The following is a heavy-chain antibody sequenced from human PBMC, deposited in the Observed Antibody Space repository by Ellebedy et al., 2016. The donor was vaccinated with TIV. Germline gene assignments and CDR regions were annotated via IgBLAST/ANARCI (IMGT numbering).Heavy chain of an antibody. CDR2: IKSKTDGGTT. J-gene: IGHJ6*02. V-gene: IGHV3-15*01. CDR1: GFTFSNAW. D-gene: IGHD3-10*01. Sequence: GESLKISCAASGFTFSNAWMSWVRQAPGKGLEWVGRIKSKTDGGTTDYAAPVKGRFTISRDDSKNTLYLQMNSLKTEDTAVYYCTTVIGTGITMVRGVIPHGDYGMDVWGQGTTVTVSS. CDR3: TTVIGTGITMVRGVIPHGDYGMDV.